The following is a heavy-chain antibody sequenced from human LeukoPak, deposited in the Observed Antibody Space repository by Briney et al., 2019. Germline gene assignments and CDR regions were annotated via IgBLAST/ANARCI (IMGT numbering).Heavy chain of an antibody. D-gene: IGHD1-14*01. CDR3: ARDNKYKLGSFDP. J-gene: IGHJ5*02. Sequence: ASVKVSCKASGGSFSSYVITWVRQAPGQGLEWMGWINTNTGNPTYAQGFTGRFVFSLDTSVSTAYLQISSLKAEDTAVYYCARDNKYKLGSFDPWGQGTLVTVSS. CDR1: GGSFSSYV. CDR2: INTNTGNP. V-gene: IGHV7-4-1*02.